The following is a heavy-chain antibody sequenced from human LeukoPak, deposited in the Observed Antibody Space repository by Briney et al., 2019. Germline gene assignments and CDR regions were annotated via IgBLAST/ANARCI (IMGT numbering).Heavy chain of an antibody. CDR2: IHYSGST. J-gene: IGHJ6*03. CDR1: GGSISSSSYY. CDR3: RGYCSGGSCYSYYYYNYMDV. V-gene: IGHV4-39*07. D-gene: IGHD2-15*01. Sequence: PSETLSLTCTVSGGSISSSSYYWGWIRQPPGKGLEWIGSIHYSGSTNYNPSHKSRVTISVDTSKNQFSLKLSSVTAADTAVYYARGYCSGGSCYSYYYYNYMDVWGKGTTVTVSS.